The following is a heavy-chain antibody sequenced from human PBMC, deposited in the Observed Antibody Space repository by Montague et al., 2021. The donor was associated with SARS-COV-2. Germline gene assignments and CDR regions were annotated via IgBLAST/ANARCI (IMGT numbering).Heavy chain of an antibody. V-gene: IGHV4-34*01. Sequence: SETLSLTCAVYGGSFSGYYWSWIRQPPGKGLEWIGEINQSESPNYNPSLKSRVTISLDTSKNQISLRLTSVTAADTAVYYCARGLLTINMIVVVMAGALNWFDPWGQGTLVTVSS. CDR2: INQSESP. J-gene: IGHJ5*02. CDR3: ARGLLTINMIVVVMAGALNWFDP. D-gene: IGHD3-22*01. CDR1: GGSFSGYY.